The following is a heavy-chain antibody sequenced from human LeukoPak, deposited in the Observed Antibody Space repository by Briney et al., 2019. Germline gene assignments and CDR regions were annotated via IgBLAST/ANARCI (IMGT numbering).Heavy chain of an antibody. V-gene: IGHV1-69*01. CDR2: IIPGLGTA. J-gene: IGHJ4*02. D-gene: IGHD3-10*01. CDR3: ARGWGYGSGSYYNY. CDR1: GCSFSSYG. Sequence: ASVKVSCKASGCSFSSYGIRWVRQAPGQGLEWMGGIIPGLGTAYYAQKFQGRVTITADESTSTVYMDLSSLASEDTAVYYCARGWGYGSGSYYNYWGQGTLVTVSS.